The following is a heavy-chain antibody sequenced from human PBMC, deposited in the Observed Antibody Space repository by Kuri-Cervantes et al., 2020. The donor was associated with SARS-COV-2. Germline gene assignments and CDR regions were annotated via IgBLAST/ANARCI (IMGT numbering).Heavy chain of an antibody. CDR1: RGSISSSSYY. Sequence: SETLSLTCTVSRGSISSSSYYWGWIRQPPGKGLEWIGSIYYTGSTYYNPSLNSRVTMSVDTSKNQFSLKLSSVTAADTAVYYCARRTVGHFDLWGRGTLVTVSS. CDR3: ARRTVGHFDL. V-gene: IGHV4-39*01. D-gene: IGHD3-16*01. J-gene: IGHJ2*01. CDR2: IYYTGST.